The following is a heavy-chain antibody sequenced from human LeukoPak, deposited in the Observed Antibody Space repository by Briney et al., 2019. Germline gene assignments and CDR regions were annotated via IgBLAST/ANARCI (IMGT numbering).Heavy chain of an antibody. D-gene: IGHD6-19*01. Sequence: GGSLRLSCAASGFTFSSSAMSWVRQAPGKGLEWVAVISYDGSNKYYAGSVKGRFTISRDNSKNTLYLQMNSLRAEDTAVYYCAKGTGSSGWYEGIGYWGQGTLVSVSS. CDR3: AKGTGSSGWYEGIGY. V-gene: IGHV3-30*18. CDR1: GFTFSSSA. CDR2: ISYDGSNK. J-gene: IGHJ4*02.